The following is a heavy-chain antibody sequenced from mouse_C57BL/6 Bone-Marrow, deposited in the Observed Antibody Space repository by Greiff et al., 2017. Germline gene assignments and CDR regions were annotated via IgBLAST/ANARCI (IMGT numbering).Heavy chain of an antibody. CDR3: ARFYYSNYDYAMDY. Sequence: VQLKESGGGLVQPGGSLSLSCAASGFTFTDYYMSWVRQPPGKALEWLGFIRNKANGYTTEYSASVKGRFTISRDNSQSILYLQMNALRAEDSATYYCARFYYSNYDYAMDYWGQGTSVTVSS. CDR1: GFTFTDYY. D-gene: IGHD2-5*01. CDR2: IRNKANGYTT. J-gene: IGHJ4*01. V-gene: IGHV7-3*01.